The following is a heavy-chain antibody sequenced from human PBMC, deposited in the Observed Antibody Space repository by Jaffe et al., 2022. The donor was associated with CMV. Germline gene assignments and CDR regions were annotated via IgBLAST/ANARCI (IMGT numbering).Heavy chain of an antibody. V-gene: IGHV2-70*01. CDR3: ARIQGNYYGSGSLGGYYYGMDV. D-gene: IGHD3-10*01. Sequence: QVTLRESGPALVKPTQTLTLTCTFSGFSLSTSGMCVSWIRQPPGKALEWLALIDWDDDKYYSTSLKTRLTISKDTSKNQVVLTMTNMDPVDTATYYCARIQGNYYGSGSLGGYYYGMDVWGQGTTVTVSS. J-gene: IGHJ6*02. CDR1: GFSLSTSGMC. CDR2: IDWDDDK.